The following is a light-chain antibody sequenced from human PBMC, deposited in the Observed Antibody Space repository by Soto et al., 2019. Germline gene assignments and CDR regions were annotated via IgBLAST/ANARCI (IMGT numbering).Light chain of an antibody. CDR2: AAS. J-gene: IGKJ5*01. Sequence: DIQMTQSPSSLSASVGDRVTITCRASRGINNYLAWYQQKPGQVPTLLIYAASTLQSGVPSRFSGSGSGTDFTLTISSLQPEDVATYYCQNYNSAPVTFGQGTRLEIK. CDR1: RGINNY. V-gene: IGKV1-27*01. CDR3: QNYNSAPVT.